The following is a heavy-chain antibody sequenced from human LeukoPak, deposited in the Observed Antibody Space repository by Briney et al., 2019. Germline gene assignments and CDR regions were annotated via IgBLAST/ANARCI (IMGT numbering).Heavy chain of an antibody. CDR2: IAPSDSYT. V-gene: IGHV5-10-1*01. D-gene: IGHD3-22*01. Sequence: GEPLKISCKVSGYSFPSYWITWVRQVPGKGLEWMGRIAPSDSYTNYNPSFEGHVTMSVEKSITTVYLQWSSLKASDTAMYYCVRQPPGVYDTTQNWFDPWGQGTLVTVSS. CDR1: GYSFPSYW. J-gene: IGHJ5*02. CDR3: VRQPPGVYDTTQNWFDP.